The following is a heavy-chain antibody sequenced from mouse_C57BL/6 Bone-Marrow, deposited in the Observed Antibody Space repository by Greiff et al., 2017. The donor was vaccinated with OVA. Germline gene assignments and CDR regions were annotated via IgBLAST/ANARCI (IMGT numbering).Heavy chain of an antibody. D-gene: IGHD1-1*01. J-gene: IGHJ1*03. V-gene: IGHV14-3*01. CDR3: ARKRVTTVVADWYFDV. Sequence: VQLQQSVAELVRPGASVKLSCTASGFNIKNTYMHWVKQRPEQGLEWIGRIDPANGNTKYAPKFQGKATITADTTSNTAYLQLSSLTSEDTAIYYFARKRVTTVVADWYFDVWGTGTTVTVSS. CDR1: GFNIKNTY. CDR2: IDPANGNT.